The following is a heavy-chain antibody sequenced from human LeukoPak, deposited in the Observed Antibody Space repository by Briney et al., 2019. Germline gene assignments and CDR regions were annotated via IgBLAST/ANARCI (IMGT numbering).Heavy chain of an antibody. CDR2: INHSGST. V-gene: IGHV4-34*01. Sequence: SETLSLTCAVYGGSFSGYYWSWIRQPPGKGLEWIGEINHSGSTNYNPSLKSRVTISVDTSKNQFSLKLSSVTAADTAVYYCNYYDSSGYYPDAFDIWGQGTMVTVSS. CDR1: GGSFSGYY. CDR3: NYYDSSGYYPDAFDI. D-gene: IGHD3-22*01. J-gene: IGHJ3*02.